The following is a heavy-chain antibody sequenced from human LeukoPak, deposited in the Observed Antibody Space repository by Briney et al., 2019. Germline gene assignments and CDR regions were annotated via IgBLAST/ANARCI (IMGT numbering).Heavy chain of an antibody. V-gene: IGHV1-69*05. CDR2: IIPIFGTA. CDR1: GGTFSSYA. D-gene: IGHD1-26*01. J-gene: IGHJ4*02. Sequence: SVKVSCKASGGTFSSYAISWVRQAPGQGLEWMGGIIPIFGTANYTQKFQGRVTITTDESTSTAYMELSSLRSEDTAVYYCARVFARSGEIRGSYYYYWGQGTLVTVSS. CDR3: ARVFARSGEIRGSYYYY.